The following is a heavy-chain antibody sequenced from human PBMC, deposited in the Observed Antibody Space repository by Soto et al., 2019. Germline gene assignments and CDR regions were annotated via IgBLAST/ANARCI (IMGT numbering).Heavy chain of an antibody. J-gene: IGHJ4*02. CDR3: ARQRRGSSGSFYFDY. CDR1: GLTFTNYW. D-gene: IGHD6-19*01. CDR2: IRQDGGEK. Sequence: GGSLSLSCAASGLTFTNYWMTWVRQAPGKGLDWVANIRQDGGEKYYVDSAKGRFTISRDNAKNSLYLQMDSLRVEDTGVYYCARQRRGSSGSFYFDYRGQGALVTVSS. V-gene: IGHV3-7*01.